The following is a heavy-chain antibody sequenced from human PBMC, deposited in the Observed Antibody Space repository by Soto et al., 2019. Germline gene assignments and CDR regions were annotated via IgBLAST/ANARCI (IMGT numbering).Heavy chain of an antibody. CDR2: ISSSSSSI. J-gene: IGHJ4*02. CDR3: AKDNGYDAATLDY. D-gene: IGHD5-12*01. V-gene: IGHV3-21*01. CDR1: AFTFSTYS. Sequence: EVHLVESGGGLVKPGGSLRLSCAASAFTFSTYSMYWVRQAPGKGLEWVSSISSSSSSIYYADSLRGRFTISRDNAKNSLYLQMSILRAEDTAMYYCAKDNGYDAATLDYWGQGTLVTVSS.